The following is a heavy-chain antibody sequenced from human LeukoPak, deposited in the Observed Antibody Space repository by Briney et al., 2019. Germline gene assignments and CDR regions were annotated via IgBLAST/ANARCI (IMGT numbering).Heavy chain of an antibody. J-gene: IGHJ4*02. D-gene: IGHD5-12*01. CDR2: IKEDGSEK. CDR1: GSTFNTYW. Sequence: GGSLRLSCAASGSTFNTYWMSWVRQAPGKGLEWVANIKEDGSEKYYVDFVKGRFTISRDNAKNSLYLQMNSLRVEDTAVYYCARLPLTARLHFEYWGQGTLVTVSS. CDR3: ARLPLTARLHFEY. V-gene: IGHV3-7*05.